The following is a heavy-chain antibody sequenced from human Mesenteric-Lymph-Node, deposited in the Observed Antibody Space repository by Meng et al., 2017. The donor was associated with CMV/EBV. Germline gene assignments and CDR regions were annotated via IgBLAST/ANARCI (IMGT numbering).Heavy chain of an antibody. D-gene: IGHD2-2*01. J-gene: IGHJ4*02. CDR3: ARGALGYCSSTSCYYY. Sequence: SVKVSCKASGGTFSSYAISWVRQAPGQGLEWMGGIISILGIANYAQKFQGRVTITADKSTSTAYMELSSLRSEDTAVYYCARGALGYCSSTSCYYYWGQGTLVTVSS. V-gene: IGHV1-69*10. CDR1: GGTFSSYA. CDR2: IISILGIA.